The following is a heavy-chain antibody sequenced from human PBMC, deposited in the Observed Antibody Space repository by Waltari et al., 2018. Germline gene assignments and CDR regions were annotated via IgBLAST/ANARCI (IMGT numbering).Heavy chain of an antibody. D-gene: IGHD3-3*01. CDR1: GGSFSGYY. V-gene: IGHV4-34*01. Sequence: QVQLQQWGAGLLKPSETLSLTCAVYGGSFSGYYWSWIRQPPGKGLEWIGEINQSGSTNYNPSLKSRVTISVDTSKNQFSLKLSSVTAADTAVYYCARARYYDFWSGYFPHDAFDIWGQGTMVTVSS. CDR2: INQSGST. CDR3: ARARYYDFWSGYFPHDAFDI. J-gene: IGHJ3*02.